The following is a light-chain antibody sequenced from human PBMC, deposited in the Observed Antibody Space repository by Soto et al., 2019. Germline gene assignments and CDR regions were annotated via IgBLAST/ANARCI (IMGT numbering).Light chain of an antibody. V-gene: IGKV3-20*01. CDR2: GAS. J-gene: IGKJ4*01. CDR1: QSVSTSY. Sequence: EIVLTQSPGTLSLSPGERATLSCRASQSVSTSYLAWYQQKPGQAPRLLIYGASSRATGSPDRFSGSGSGADFTLTISRLEPEACAVYYCQQYGSVPLTFGGGTKVEIK. CDR3: QQYGSVPLT.